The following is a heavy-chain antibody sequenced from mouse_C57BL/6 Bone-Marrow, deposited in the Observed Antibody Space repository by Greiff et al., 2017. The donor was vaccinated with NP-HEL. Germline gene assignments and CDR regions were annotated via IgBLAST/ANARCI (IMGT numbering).Heavy chain of an antibody. J-gene: IGHJ1*03. D-gene: IGHD2-4*01. V-gene: IGHV1-4*01. Sequence: VQLQQSGAELARPGASVKMSCKASGYTFTSYTMHWVKQRPGQGLEWIGYINPSSGYTKYNQKFKDKATLTADKSSSTAYMQLSSLTSEDSAVYYCAPMRLRRRLYWYFDVWGTGTTVTVSS. CDR3: APMRLRRRLYWYFDV. CDR2: INPSSGYT. CDR1: GYTFTSYT.